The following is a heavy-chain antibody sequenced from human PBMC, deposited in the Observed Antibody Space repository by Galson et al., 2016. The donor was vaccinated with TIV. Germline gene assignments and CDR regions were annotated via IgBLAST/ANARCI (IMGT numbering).Heavy chain of an antibody. CDR1: GFTFSSYA. V-gene: IGHV3-23*01. CDR3: AKMDSSGFDYVRRFDF. J-gene: IGHJ4*02. Sequence: SLRLSCAASGFTFSSYAMSWVRQAPGKGLEWVSVISGGGGSTYYADSVKGRFTISRDNSKNTVYLQMSSLRAEDTAVYFCAKMDSSGFDYVRRFDFWGQGTLATVSS. D-gene: IGHD3-22*01. CDR2: ISGGGGST.